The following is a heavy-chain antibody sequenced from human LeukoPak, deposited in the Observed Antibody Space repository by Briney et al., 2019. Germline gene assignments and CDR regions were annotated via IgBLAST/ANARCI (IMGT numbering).Heavy chain of an antibody. Sequence: GGSLRLSCAASGFTFSDYTLIWVRQAPGKGLEWISAIRGTGGTTYYADSVKGRCTISRDNSRNTVYLQMNSLRAEDTALYFCGKDPNGDYVGAFDFWGPGTMVTVSS. CDR2: IRGTGGTT. V-gene: IGHV3-23*01. D-gene: IGHD4-17*01. J-gene: IGHJ3*01. CDR3: GKDPNGDYVGAFDF. CDR1: GFTFSDYT.